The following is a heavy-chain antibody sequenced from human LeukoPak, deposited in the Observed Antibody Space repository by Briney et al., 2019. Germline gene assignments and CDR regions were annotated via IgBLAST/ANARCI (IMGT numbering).Heavy chain of an antibody. Sequence: PGGSLRLSCSASGFTFRSYWMSWVRQAPGKGLEWVANINQDGSVIYYGDSVKGRFTIPRDNAKNSLYLQMHSLRDEDTAVYYCARDYGSGRGAFDIWGQGTMVIVSS. CDR3: ARDYGSGRGAFDI. V-gene: IGHV3-7*01. D-gene: IGHD3-10*01. CDR2: INQDGSVI. J-gene: IGHJ3*02. CDR1: GFTFRSYW.